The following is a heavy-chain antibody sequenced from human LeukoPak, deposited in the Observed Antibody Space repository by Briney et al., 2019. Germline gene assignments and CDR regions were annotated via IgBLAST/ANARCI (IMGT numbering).Heavy chain of an antibody. J-gene: IGHJ6*03. D-gene: IGHD1-26*01. CDR2: IYHSGNT. CDR3: ARDGYSGSYYRLYYFFMDV. V-gene: IGHV4-4*02. CDR1: GGSISSSNW. Sequence: PSETLSLTCAVSGGSISSSNWWSWVRQPPGKGLEWIGEIYHSGNTNYNPSLKSRVTISVDKSKNQFSLKLSSVTAADTAVYYCARDGYSGSYYRLYYFFMDVWGKGTTVTVSS.